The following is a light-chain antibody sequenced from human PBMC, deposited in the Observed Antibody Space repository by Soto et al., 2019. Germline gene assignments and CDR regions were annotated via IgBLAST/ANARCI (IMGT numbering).Light chain of an antibody. CDR1: SSDVGGYNY. CDR2: EVS. J-gene: IGLJ1*01. Sequence: QSVLTQPPSASGSPGRSVTISCTGTSSDVGGYNYVSWYQQHPGKAPKLMIYEVSKRPSGVPDRFSGSKSGNTASLTVSGLQAEDEADYYCSSYAGSNSYVFGTGTKGTVL. V-gene: IGLV2-8*01. CDR3: SSYAGSNSYV.